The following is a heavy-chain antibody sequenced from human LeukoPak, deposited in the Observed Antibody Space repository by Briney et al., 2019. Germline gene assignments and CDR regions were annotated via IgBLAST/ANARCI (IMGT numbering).Heavy chain of an antibody. J-gene: IGHJ4*02. Sequence: SETLSLTCTVSGGSISSSSYYWGWIRQPPGKGLEWIGSIYYSGSTNYNPSLKSRVTISVDTSKNQFSLKLSSVTAADTAVYYCAREKSYYYDSSGYSLFDYWGQGTLVTVSS. CDR1: GGSISSSSYY. CDR2: IYYSGST. V-gene: IGHV4-39*07. CDR3: AREKSYYYDSSGYSLFDY. D-gene: IGHD3-22*01.